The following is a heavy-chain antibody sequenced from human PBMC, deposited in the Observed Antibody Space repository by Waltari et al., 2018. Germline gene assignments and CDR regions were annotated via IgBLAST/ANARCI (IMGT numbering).Heavy chain of an antibody. CDR1: GGSISSGSYY. Sequence: QLQLQESGPGLVKPSETLSLTCTVSGGSISSGSYYWGWIRQPPGKGLASIGYISYSGTTYYNWSRKSRVTMSVDTSRDQYSLSLRSVAAADTAVYYCARYYGNGEGWLDPWGQGTLVTVSS. CDR2: ISYSGTT. CDR3: ARYYGNGEGWLDP. J-gene: IGHJ5*02. V-gene: IGHV4-39*07. D-gene: IGHD3-3*01.